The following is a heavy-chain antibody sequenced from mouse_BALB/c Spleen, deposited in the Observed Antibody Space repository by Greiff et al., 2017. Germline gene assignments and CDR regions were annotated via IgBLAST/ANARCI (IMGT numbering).Heavy chain of an antibody. V-gene: IGHV3-2*02. Sequence: EVQGVESGPGLVKPSQSLSLTCTVTGYSITSDYAWNWIRQFPGNKLEWMGYISYSGSTSYNPSLKSRISITRDTSKNQFFLQLNSVTTEDTATYYCAREWYNWYFDVWGAGTTVTVSS. J-gene: IGHJ1*01. CDR2: ISYSGST. D-gene: IGHD2-1*01. CDR3: AREWYNWYFDV. CDR1: GYSITSDYA.